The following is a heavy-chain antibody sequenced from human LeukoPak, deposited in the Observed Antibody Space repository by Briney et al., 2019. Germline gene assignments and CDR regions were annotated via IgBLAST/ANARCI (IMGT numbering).Heavy chain of an antibody. J-gene: IGHJ4*02. D-gene: IGHD3-22*01. Sequence: ASVKVSCKASGYTFTGYYMHWVRQAPGQGLEWMGWINPNSGGTNYAQKFQGRVTMTRDTSISTAYMELSRLRSDDTAVYYCARGREDYYYDSSGYYYFDYWGQGTLVTVSS. CDR2: INPNSGGT. CDR3: ARGREDYYYDSSGYYYFDY. CDR1: GYTFTGYY. V-gene: IGHV1-2*02.